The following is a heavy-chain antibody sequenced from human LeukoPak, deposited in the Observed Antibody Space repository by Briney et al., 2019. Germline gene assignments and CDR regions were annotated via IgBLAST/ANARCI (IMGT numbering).Heavy chain of an antibody. CDR2: INWNGSGA. CDR3: AGVRSSSGWYTSFYYMDV. J-gene: IGHJ6*03. CDR1: GFTFDDYG. D-gene: IGHD6-19*01. Sequence: PGGSLRLSCAASGFTFDDYGMSWVRQVPGKGLEWVSGINWNGSGAGYADSVKGRFTISRDNAKNTLYLQMNSLRAEDTAVYYCAGVRSSSGWYTSFYYMDVWGKGTTVTISS. V-gene: IGHV3-20*04.